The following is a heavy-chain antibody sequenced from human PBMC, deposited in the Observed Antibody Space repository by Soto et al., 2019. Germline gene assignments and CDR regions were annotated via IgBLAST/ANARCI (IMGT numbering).Heavy chain of an antibody. J-gene: IGHJ3*02. CDR2: IYYSGST. CDR3: ARRWIAAAGTPHDAFDI. CDR1: GYSISSSNW. V-gene: IGHV4-28*01. D-gene: IGHD6-13*01. Sequence: QVQLQESGPGLVKPSDTLSLTCAVSGYSISSSNWWGWIRQPPGKGLAWMGYIYYSGSTYYNPSVKSRVTMSVDTSNNQSSLKLRSVTAVDTAVYYWARRWIAAAGTPHDAFDIWGQGTMVTVSS.